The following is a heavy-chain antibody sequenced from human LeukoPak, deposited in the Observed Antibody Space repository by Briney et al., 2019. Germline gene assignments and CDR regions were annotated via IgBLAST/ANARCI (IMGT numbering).Heavy chain of an antibody. Sequence: GGSLRLSCAASGFTFSSYSMNWVRQAPGKGLEWVSYISSSGSTIYYADSVKGRFTISRDNAKNSLYLQMNSLRAEDTAVYYCARSVSGYVDYWGQGTLVTVSS. D-gene: IGHD1-26*01. CDR1: GFTFSSYS. CDR3: ARSVSGYVDY. CDR2: ISSSGSTI. V-gene: IGHV3-48*04. J-gene: IGHJ4*03.